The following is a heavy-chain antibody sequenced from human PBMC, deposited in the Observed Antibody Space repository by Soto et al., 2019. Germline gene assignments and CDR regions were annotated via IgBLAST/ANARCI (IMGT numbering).Heavy chain of an antibody. CDR3: ARGQYPRWPQLLPDFDY. J-gene: IGHJ4*02. V-gene: IGHV1-8*01. CDR1: GYTFTSYD. D-gene: IGHD5-12*01. Sequence: QVQLVQSGAEVKKPGASVKVSCKASGYTFTSYDINWVRQATGQGLEWMGWMNPNSGNTGYAQKFQGRVTMTRNTSISTAYMELSSLRSEDTAVYYCARGQYPRWPQLLPDFDYWGQGTLVTVSS. CDR2: MNPNSGNT.